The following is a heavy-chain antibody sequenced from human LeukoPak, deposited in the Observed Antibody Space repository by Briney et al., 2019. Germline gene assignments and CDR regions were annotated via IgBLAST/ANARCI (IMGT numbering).Heavy chain of an antibody. D-gene: IGHD3-22*01. J-gene: IGHJ4*02. Sequence: GGSLRLSCAASGFTFSSYSMNWVRQAPGKGLEWVSYISSSSSTIYYADSVKGRFTISRDNAKNSLYLQMISLRAEDTAVYYCAREPEFTYYYDSHEYYFDYWGQGTLVTVSS. CDR3: AREPEFTYYYDSHEYYFDY. V-gene: IGHV3-48*04. CDR1: GFTFSSYS. CDR2: ISSSSSTI.